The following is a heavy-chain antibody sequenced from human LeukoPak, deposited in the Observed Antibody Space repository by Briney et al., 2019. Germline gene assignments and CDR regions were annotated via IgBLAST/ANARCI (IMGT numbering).Heavy chain of an antibody. CDR2: INWNGGST. V-gene: IGHV3-20*04. Sequence: SGGSLRLSCAASGFTFDDYGMSWVRHAPGKGLEWVSGINWNGGSTGYADSVKGRFTISRDNAKNSLYLQMNSLRTEDTALYYCAKEGALLRYFDWLSRGAFDIWGQGTMVTVSS. J-gene: IGHJ3*02. CDR1: GFTFDDYG. CDR3: AKEGALLRYFDWLSRGAFDI. D-gene: IGHD3-9*01.